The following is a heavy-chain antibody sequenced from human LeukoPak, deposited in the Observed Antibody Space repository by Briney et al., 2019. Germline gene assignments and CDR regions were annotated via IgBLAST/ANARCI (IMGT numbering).Heavy chain of an antibody. D-gene: IGHD4/OR15-4a*01. J-gene: IGHJ4*02. Sequence: SETLSLTCTVSGGSISTYYWHWIRQPPGKGLEWIGYIHYSGSANYNPSIKSRVTISVDPSKNLLSLKLTSVTAADTGVYYCARLTMPTGPGDYWGQGTLVTVSS. CDR3: ARLTMPTGPGDY. CDR2: IHYSGSA. V-gene: IGHV4-59*08. CDR1: GGSISTYY.